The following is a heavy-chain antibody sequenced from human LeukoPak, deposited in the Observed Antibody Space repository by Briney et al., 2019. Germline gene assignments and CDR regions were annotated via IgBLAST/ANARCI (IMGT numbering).Heavy chain of an antibody. Sequence: ASVKVSCKASGYTFTSYYMHWVRQAPGRGLEWMGIINPSGGSTSYAQKFQGRVTMTRDTSTNTVYMELSSLRSEDTAVYYCAREHYDSSGYGYNWFDPWGQGTLVTVSS. D-gene: IGHD3-22*01. CDR1: GYTFTSYY. CDR3: AREHYDSSGYGYNWFDP. J-gene: IGHJ5*02. CDR2: INPSGGST. V-gene: IGHV1-46*01.